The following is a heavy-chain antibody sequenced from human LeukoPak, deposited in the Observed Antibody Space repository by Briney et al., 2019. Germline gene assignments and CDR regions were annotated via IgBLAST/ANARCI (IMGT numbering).Heavy chain of an antibody. J-gene: IGHJ4*02. V-gene: IGHV3-30*03. D-gene: IGHD2-21*01. CDR1: GFTFSTYG. CDR2: ISSDGSNK. CDR3: ASRSPLGETGYFDN. Sequence: GRSLRLSCAASGFTFSTYGMNWVRQAPGKGLEWVALISSDGSNKDYADSVKGRSTISRANSKNIPHVQMDSTRAETTAVYYCASRSPLGETGYFDNWGQGALVTVSS.